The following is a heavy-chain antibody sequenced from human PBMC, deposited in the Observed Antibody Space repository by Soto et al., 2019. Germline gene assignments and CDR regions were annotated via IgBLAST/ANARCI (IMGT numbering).Heavy chain of an antibody. CDR1: GGSISSGGYS. V-gene: IGHV4-30-2*01. J-gene: IGHJ3*02. CDR2: IYHSVST. Sequence: QLQLQESGSGLVKPSQPLSLTCAVSGGSISSGGYSWSWIRQPPGKGLEGIGYIYHSVSTYYNPSLKSRVTLAVDRSKNQFSLKLSSVTAADTAVYYCARGGNSADAFDIWGQGTMVTVSS. D-gene: IGHD2-15*01. CDR3: ARGGNSADAFDI.